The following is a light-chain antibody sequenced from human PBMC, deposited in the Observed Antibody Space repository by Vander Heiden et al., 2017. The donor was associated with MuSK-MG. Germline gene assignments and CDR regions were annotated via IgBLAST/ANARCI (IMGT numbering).Light chain of an antibody. CDR3: QQSNSLPPDT. CDR1: QGISSY. CDR2: GAS. Sequence: EMALTPSSASLSVSPGDRATLSCRASQGISSYLAWYQQKPGQAPKLLIYGASTWATGIPARFSGSGSGTEFTLTICSLQPEDFAVYYCQQSNSLPPDTFGGGTKLEIK. J-gene: IGKJ4*01. V-gene: IGKV3-15*01.